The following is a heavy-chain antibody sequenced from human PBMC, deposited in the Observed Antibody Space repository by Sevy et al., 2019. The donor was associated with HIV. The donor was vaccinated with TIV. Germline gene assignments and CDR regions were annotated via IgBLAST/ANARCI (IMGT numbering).Heavy chain of an antibody. V-gene: IGHV3-15*01. CDR3: FFGIAAAGTAGYFQH. J-gene: IGHJ1*01. CDR2: IKSKTDGGTT. D-gene: IGHD6-13*01. Sequence: GGSLRLSCAASGFTFSNAWMSWVRQAPGKGLEWVGRIKSKTDGGTTDYAAPVKGRFTISRDDSKNTLYLQMNSLKTEDTAVYYCFFGIAAAGTAGYFQHWGQGTLVTVSS. CDR1: GFTFSNAW.